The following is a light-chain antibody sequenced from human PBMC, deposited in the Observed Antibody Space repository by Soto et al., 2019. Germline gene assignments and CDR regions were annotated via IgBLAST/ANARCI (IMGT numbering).Light chain of an antibody. CDR1: QGISSY. J-gene: IGKJ4*01. V-gene: IGKV1-9*01. CDR3: QQLKSYPVT. CDR2: AAS. Sequence: DIQLTQSPSSLSASAGDRVTLTCRASQGISSYLAWYQQEPGKAPKPLIYAASTLQSGVPSRFSGGGSGTEFTLTISSLQPEDFATYYCQQLKSYPVTFGGGTKVEIK.